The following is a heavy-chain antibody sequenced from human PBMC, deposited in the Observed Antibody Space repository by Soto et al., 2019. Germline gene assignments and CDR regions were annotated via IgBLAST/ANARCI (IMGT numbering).Heavy chain of an antibody. CDR3: ASGDWFDP. CDR1: GGTFSSYT. J-gene: IGHJ5*02. CDR2: IIPILGIA. Sequence: QVQLVQSGAEVKKPGSSVKVSCKASGGTFSSYTISWVRQAPGQGLEWMGRIIPILGIANYAQKFQGRVTITADKSTSNADMELSSLRSEDTAVYYWASGDWFDPWGQGTLVTVAS. D-gene: IGHD4-17*01. V-gene: IGHV1-69*02.